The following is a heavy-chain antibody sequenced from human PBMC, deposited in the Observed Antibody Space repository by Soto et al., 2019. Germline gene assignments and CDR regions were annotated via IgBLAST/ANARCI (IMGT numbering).Heavy chain of an antibody. J-gene: IGHJ6*02. CDR3: ARDQVPAAMWYYYYVMDF. V-gene: IGHV3-48*02. CDR1: GFTFSSYS. CDR2: ISSSSSTI. Sequence: GGSLRLSCAASGFTFSSYSMNWVRQAPGKGLEWVSYISSSSSTIYYADSVKGRFTISRDNAKNSLYLQMNSLRDEDTAVYYCARDQVPAAMWYYYYVMDFWGQGSTVIVSS. D-gene: IGHD2-2*01.